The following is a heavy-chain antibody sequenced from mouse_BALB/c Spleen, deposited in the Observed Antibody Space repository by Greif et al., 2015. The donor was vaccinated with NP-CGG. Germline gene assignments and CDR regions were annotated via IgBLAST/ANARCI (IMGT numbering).Heavy chain of an antibody. CDR2: IYPGTGST. CDR1: GYIFTSYW. Sequence: VQLQQSGAELVRPGASVKLSCKTSGYIFTSYWIHWVKQRSGQGLEWIARIYPGTGSTCCNEKFKGTATLTADKSSSTAYMQLSSLKSEDSAVYFCPRLDDGYWYLDVWGAGTTVTVSS. J-gene: IGHJ1*01. V-gene: IGHV1S132*01. CDR3: PRLDDGYWYLDV. D-gene: IGHD2-3*01.